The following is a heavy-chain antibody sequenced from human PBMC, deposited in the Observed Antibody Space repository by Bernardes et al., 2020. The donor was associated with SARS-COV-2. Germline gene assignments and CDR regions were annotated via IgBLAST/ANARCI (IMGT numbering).Heavy chain of an antibody. J-gene: IGHJ4*02. CDR2: IKIKTLGATT. Sequence: GGSLRLSCAGSGFTFSNMRMTWVRQAPGKGLEWVGHIKIKTLGATTDYAAPVKGRFTISRDDSKNTLFLQMNSLKSEDTGMYYCTTGGPTGRLPFDYWGRGTLVTVSS. V-gene: IGHV3-15*01. D-gene: IGHD1-26*01. CDR3: TTGGPTGRLPFDY. CDR1: GFTFSNMR.